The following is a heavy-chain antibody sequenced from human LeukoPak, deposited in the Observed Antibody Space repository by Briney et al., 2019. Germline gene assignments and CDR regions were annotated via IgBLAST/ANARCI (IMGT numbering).Heavy chain of an antibody. CDR1: GYTFTSYY. D-gene: IGHD6-6*01. CDR3: ARDFYEYSSSSGEVDY. J-gene: IGHJ4*02. V-gene: IGHV1-46*01. Sequence: ASVKVSCKASGYTFTSYYMHWVRQAPGQGLEWMGIINPSGGSTSYAQKLQGRVTMTTDTSTSTAYMELRSLRSDDTAVYYCARDFYEYSSSSGEVDYWGQGTLVTVSS. CDR2: INPSGGST.